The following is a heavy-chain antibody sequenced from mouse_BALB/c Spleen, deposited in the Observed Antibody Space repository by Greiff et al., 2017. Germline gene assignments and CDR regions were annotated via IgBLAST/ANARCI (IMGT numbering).Heavy chain of an antibody. CDR1: GYTFTSYW. CDR3: ARIYYGYDEGAWFAY. Sequence: QVQLQQSGAELAKPGASVKMSCKASGYTFTSYWMHWVKQRPGQGLEWIGYINPSTGYTEYNQKFKDKATLTADKSSSTAYMQLSSLTSEDSAVYYCARIYYGYDEGAWFAYWGQGTLVTVSA. J-gene: IGHJ3*01. CDR2: INPSTGYT. V-gene: IGHV1-7*01. D-gene: IGHD2-2*01.